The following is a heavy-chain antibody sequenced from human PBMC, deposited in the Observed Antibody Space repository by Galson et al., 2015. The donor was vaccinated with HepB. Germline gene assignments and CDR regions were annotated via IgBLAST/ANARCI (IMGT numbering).Heavy chain of an antibody. CDR2: VDTGNGKP. V-gene: IGHV1-3*04. D-gene: IGHD1-26*01. Sequence: SVKVSCKASGYTFTCYAVRWVRQAPGQSLEWMGWVDTGNGKPSTSQRFQDRVTIVRDTSASTPYMELSSLRSEDTAVYYCARGLWELLEGDSDIWGHGTLVPVSS. CDR3: ARGLWELLEGDSDI. CDR1: GYTFTCYA. J-gene: IGHJ3*02.